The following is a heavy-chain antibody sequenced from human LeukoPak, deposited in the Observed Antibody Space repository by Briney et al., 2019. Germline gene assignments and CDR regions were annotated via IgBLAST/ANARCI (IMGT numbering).Heavy chain of an antibody. Sequence: SETLSLTCAVSGYSISSGYYWGWIRQPPGKGLEWIGYIYYSGSTNYNPSLKSRVTISVDTSKNQFSLKLSSVTAADTAVYYCARSIVKNWFDPWGQGTLVTVSS. J-gene: IGHJ5*02. V-gene: IGHV4-61*01. CDR3: ARSIVKNWFDP. D-gene: IGHD2-21*01. CDR2: IYYSGST. CDR1: GYSISSGYY.